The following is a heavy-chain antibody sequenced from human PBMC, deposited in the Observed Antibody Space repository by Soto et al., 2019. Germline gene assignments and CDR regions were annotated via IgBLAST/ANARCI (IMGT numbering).Heavy chain of an antibody. CDR3: ARDRGGTDAFDI. CDR1: GFTFSSYG. J-gene: IGHJ3*02. V-gene: IGHV3-33*01. D-gene: IGHD3-10*01. Sequence: GGSLRLSCAASGFTFSSYGMHWVRQAPGKGLEWVAVIWYDGSNKYYADSVKGRFTISRDNSKNTLYLQMNSLRAEDTAVYYCARDRGGTDAFDIWGQGTMVTVSS. CDR2: IWYDGSNK.